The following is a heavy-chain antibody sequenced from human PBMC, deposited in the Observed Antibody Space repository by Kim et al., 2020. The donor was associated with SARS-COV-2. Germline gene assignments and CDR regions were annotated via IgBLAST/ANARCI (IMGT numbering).Heavy chain of an antibody. Sequence: SVKVSCKASGGTFSSYAISWVRPAPGQGLEWMGGIISIFGTANYAQKFHVRVTITADKSTSTAYMELSSLRSEDTAVYFCARGGYSYGFDWYFDLWGRGTLVTVSS. CDR1: GGTFSSYA. J-gene: IGHJ2*01. CDR2: IISIFGTA. CDR3: ARGGYSYGFDWYFDL. D-gene: IGHD5-18*01. V-gene: IGHV1-69*06.